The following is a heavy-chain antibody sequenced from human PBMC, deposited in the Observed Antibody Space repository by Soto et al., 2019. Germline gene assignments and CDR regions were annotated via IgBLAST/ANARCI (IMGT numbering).Heavy chain of an antibody. V-gene: IGHV3-11*01. Sequence: LCAASRFTFRDYYMSWIRQAPGKGLEWVSYITSSGSSIYYADSVKGRFTISRDNAKNSLYLQMNSLRAEDTAVYYCARDKGQLVPADGYWGQGTLVTVSS. CDR3: ARDKGQLVPADGY. J-gene: IGHJ4*02. CDR2: ITSSGSSI. CDR1: RFTFRDYY. D-gene: IGHD6-6*01.